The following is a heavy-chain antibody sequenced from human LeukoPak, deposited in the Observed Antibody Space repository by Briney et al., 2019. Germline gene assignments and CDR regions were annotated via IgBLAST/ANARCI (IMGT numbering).Heavy chain of an antibody. J-gene: IGHJ4*02. CDR2: INHSGST. Sequence: SETLSLTCAVYGGSFSGYYWSWIRQRPGKGLEWIGEINHSGSTNYNPSLKSRVTISVDTSKNQFSLKLSSVTAADTAVYYCARWRRAETFDYWGQGTLVTVSS. D-gene: IGHD3-3*01. V-gene: IGHV4-34*01. CDR3: ARWRRAETFDY. CDR1: GGSFSGYY.